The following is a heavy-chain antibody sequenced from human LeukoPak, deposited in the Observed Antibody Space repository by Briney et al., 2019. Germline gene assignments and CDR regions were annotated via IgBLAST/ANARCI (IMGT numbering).Heavy chain of an antibody. D-gene: IGHD1-26*01. V-gene: IGHV3-30*04. Sequence: PGGSLRLSCAASGFTFRSYAMHWVRQAPGKGLEWVALMSFDESSKDYADSVKGRFTISRDNSNGTLFLQMSSLRADDTAVYYCVRSRIWEVLSSFDLWGQGALVIVSS. CDR1: GFTFRSYA. CDR3: VRSRIWEVLSSFDL. J-gene: IGHJ4*02. CDR2: MSFDESSK.